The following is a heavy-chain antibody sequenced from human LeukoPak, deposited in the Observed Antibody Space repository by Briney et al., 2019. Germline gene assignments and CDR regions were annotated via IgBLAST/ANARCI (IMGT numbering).Heavy chain of an antibody. J-gene: IGHJ4*02. CDR3: ARGYCSSTSCYRPYYFDY. D-gene: IGHD2-2*01. Sequence: GASVKVSCKASGYTFTSYDINWVRQATGQGLEWMGWMNPNSGNTGYAQKFQGRVTMTRNTSISTAYMELSSLRSEDTAVYYCARGYCSSTSCYRPYYFDYWGQGTLVTVSS. CDR1: GYTFTSYD. V-gene: IGHV1-8*01. CDR2: MNPNSGNT.